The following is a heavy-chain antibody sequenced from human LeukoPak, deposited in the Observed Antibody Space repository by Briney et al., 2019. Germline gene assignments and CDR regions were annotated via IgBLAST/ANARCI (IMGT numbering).Heavy chain of an antibody. D-gene: IGHD1-26*01. V-gene: IGHV4-4*09. CDR1: GGSISSYY. CDR3: ASFSGSKVFFDY. CDR2: IYTSGST. J-gene: IGHJ4*02. Sequence: SETLSLTCTVSGGSISSYYWSWIRQPPGKGLERIGYIYTSGSTNYNPSLKSRVTISVDTSKNQFSLKLSSGTAADTAVYYCASFSGSKVFFDYWGQGTLVTVSS.